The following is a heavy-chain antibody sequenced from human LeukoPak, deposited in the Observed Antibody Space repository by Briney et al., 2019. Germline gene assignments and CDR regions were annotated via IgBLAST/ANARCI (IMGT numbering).Heavy chain of an antibody. D-gene: IGHD6-13*01. V-gene: IGHV1-46*01. CDR1: GYTFTSYY. CDR2: INPSGGST. CDR3: ARLQIAAAGFDY. Sequence: ASVKVSCKASGYTFTSYYMHWVRQAPGQGLEWMGIINPSGGSTSYAQKFQGRVTMTRDTSTSTAYMELSSLRSEDTAVYYCARLQIAAAGFDYWGQGTLVTVSS. J-gene: IGHJ4*02.